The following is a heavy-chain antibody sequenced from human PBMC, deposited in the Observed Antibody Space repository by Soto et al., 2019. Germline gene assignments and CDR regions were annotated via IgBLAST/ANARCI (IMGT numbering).Heavy chain of an antibody. CDR2: INPNSGGT. CDR3: AREDAYYYYYGMDV. Sequence: QVQLVQSGAEVKKRGASVKVSCKASGYTFTGYYMHWVRQAPGQGLEWMGWINPNSGGTNYAQKFQGRVTMTRDTSISTAYMELSRLRSEDTAVYYCAREDAYYYYYGMDVWGQGTTVTVSS. J-gene: IGHJ6*02. CDR1: GYTFTGYY. V-gene: IGHV1-2*02.